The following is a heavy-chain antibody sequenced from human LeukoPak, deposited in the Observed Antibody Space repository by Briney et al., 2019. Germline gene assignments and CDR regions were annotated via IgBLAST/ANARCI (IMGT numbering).Heavy chain of an antibody. V-gene: IGHV3-23*01. CDR2: ISGSGGST. D-gene: IGHD3-22*01. J-gene: IGHJ2*01. CDR3: AKPYYYDSSGYYSRGYFDL. Sequence: PGGSLRLSCAASGFTFSSYAMSWVRQAPGKGLEWVSAISGSGGSTYYADSVKGRFTISRDNSKNTLYLQMNSLRAEDTAVYYCAKPYYYDSSGYYSRGYFDLWGRGTLVTVSS. CDR1: GFTFSSYA.